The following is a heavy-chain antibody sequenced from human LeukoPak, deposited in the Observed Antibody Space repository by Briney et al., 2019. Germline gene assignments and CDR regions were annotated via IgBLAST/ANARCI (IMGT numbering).Heavy chain of an antibody. CDR1: GFTFDDYA. Sequence: GGSLRLSCAASGFTFDDYAMHWVRQAPGKGLEWVSLISGDGGSTYYADSVKGRFTISRDNSKNSLYLQMNSLRTEDTALYYCAKDPHSACTSGVCYRSYYYYMDVWGKGTTVTVSS. D-gene: IGHD2-8*01. J-gene: IGHJ6*03. CDR2: ISGDGGST. V-gene: IGHV3-43*02. CDR3: AKDPHSACTSGVCYRSYYYYMDV.